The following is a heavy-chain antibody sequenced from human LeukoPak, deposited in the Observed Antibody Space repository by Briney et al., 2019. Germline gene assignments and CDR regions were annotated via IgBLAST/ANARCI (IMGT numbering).Heavy chain of an antibody. CDR1: GGTFSSYA. Sequence: SVKVSCKASGGTFSSYAISWVRQAPGQGLEWMGGIIPIFGTANYAQKFQGRVTITADESTSTAYMELSSLRSEDTAVYYCARGRVVAATDYYYYYMDVWGKGTTVTISS. V-gene: IGHV1-69*13. D-gene: IGHD2-15*01. CDR2: IIPIFGTA. CDR3: ARGRVVAATDYYYYYMDV. J-gene: IGHJ6*03.